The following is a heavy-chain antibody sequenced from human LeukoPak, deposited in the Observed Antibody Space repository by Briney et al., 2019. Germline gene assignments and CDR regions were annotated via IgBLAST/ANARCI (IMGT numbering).Heavy chain of an antibody. J-gene: IGHJ4*02. CDR2: ISGSGGST. Sequence: GGSLRLSCAASGFTFGSYAMSWVRQAPGKGLEWVSAISGSGGSTYYADSVKGRFTISRDNSKNTLYLQMNSLRAEDTAVYYCAKDQSESDELFPFDYWGQGTLVTVSS. CDR1: GFTFGSYA. D-gene: IGHD1-26*01. CDR3: AKDQSESDELFPFDY. V-gene: IGHV3-23*01.